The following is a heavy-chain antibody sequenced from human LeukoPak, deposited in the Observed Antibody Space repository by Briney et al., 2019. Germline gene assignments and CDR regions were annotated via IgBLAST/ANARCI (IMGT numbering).Heavy chain of an antibody. CDR2: ITPFLGIA. CDR3: AREACREVGLMWPRLGGQDCRYDH. V-gene: IGHV1-69*04. CDR1: GDTFSSYA. D-gene: IGHD3-16*01. J-gene: IGHJ4*02. Sequence: SVKVSCKASGDTFSSYAINWVRQAPGQGPEWMGRITPFLGIANYPQKFQGRVTITADESTTTVYMELSSLRSEDTAVYYCAREACREVGLMWPRLGGQDCRYDHWGQGTLVTVSS.